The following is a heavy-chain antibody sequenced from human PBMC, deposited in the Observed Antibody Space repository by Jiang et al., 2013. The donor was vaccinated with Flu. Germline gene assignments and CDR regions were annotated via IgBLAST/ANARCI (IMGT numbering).Heavy chain of an antibody. V-gene: IGHV4-4*07. CDR3: ARDVGRADAGMDV. CDR2: IYTSGTT. CDR1: GGSISKFY. J-gene: IGHJ6*02. Sequence: GPGLVKPSETLSLTCAISGGSISKFYWTWIRQPAGKGLEWIGRIYTSGTTNYNPSLKSRVTMSVDASKNQFSLKLSSVTAADTAVYYCARDVGRADAGMDVWGQGTTVTVSS.